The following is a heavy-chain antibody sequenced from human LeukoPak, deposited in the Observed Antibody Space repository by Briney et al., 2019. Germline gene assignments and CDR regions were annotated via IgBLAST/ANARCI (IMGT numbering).Heavy chain of an antibody. V-gene: IGHV1-2*02. CDR2: INPNSSGT. J-gene: IGHJ4*02. CDR1: GYTFTGYY. Sequence: ASVKVSCKASGYTFTGYYMHWVRQAPGQGLEWIGWINPNSSGTNYAQKFQGRVTMTRDTSISTAYMELSRLRSDDTAVYYCARDLGYCSTTSCYSGILGYWGQGTLANVSS. D-gene: IGHD2-2*01. CDR3: ARDLGYCSTTSCYSGILGY.